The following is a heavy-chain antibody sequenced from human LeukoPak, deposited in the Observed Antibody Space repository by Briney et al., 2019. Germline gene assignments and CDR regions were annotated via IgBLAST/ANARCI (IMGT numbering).Heavy chain of an antibody. V-gene: IGHV4-34*01. J-gene: IGHJ4*02. CDR3: ARAVEMATIWHDY. D-gene: IGHD5-24*01. CDR2: INHSGST. Sequence: PSETLSLTCAVYGGSFSGYYWSWIRQPPGKGLEWIGEINHSGSTNYNPSLKSRVTISVDTSKNQFSLKLSSVTAADTAVYYCARAVEMATIWHDYWGQGTLVTVSS. CDR1: GGSFSGYY.